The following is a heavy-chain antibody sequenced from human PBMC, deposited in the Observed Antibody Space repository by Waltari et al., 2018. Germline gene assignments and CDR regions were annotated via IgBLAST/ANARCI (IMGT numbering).Heavy chain of an antibody. D-gene: IGHD1-26*01. CDR1: GGSFSGHS. J-gene: IGHJ4*02. V-gene: IGHV4-34*01. Sequence: QLQLQQWGAGLLKPSETLSLTCAVYGGSFSGHSWSWILQPPGKGLEWIGEIKHSGSTNYNPSLKSRVTLSLDTSKNQFSLELNSVIAADTAVYYCARGGAGATIANWGQGTLVTVSS. CDR3: ARGGAGATIAN. CDR2: IKHSGST.